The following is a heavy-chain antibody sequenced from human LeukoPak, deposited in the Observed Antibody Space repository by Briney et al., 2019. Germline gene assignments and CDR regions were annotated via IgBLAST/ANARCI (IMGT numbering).Heavy chain of an antibody. V-gene: IGHV4-38-2*01. J-gene: IGHJ3*02. D-gene: IGHD7-27*01. CDR2: IYHSGST. Sequence: SETLSLTCAVSGYSISSGYYWVWIRQPPGKGLEWIGSIYHSGSTYYNPSLKSRVTISVDTSKNQFSLKLSSVTAADTAVYYCARLLTGDAFDIWGQGTMVTVSS. CDR1: GYSISSGYY. CDR3: ARLLTGDAFDI.